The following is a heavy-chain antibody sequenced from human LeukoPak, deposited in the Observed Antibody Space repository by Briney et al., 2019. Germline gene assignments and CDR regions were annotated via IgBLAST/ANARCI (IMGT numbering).Heavy chain of an antibody. CDR2: ISSSGSTI. D-gene: IGHD6-6*01. V-gene: IGHV3-48*03. CDR3: ATESSLAT. J-gene: IGHJ5*02. CDR1: GFTFSSYE. Sequence: PGGSLRLSCAAPGFTFSSYEMNWVRQAPGKGLEWVSYISSSGSTIYYADSVKGRFTISRDNAKNSLYLQMNRLRADDTAVYYCATESSLATLGQGTLVTVSS.